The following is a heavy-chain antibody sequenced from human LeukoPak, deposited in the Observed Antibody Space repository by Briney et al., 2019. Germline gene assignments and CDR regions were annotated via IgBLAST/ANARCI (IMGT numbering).Heavy chain of an antibody. V-gene: IGHV3-23*01. Sequence: GGSLRLSCAASGFTFSSYAMSWVRQAPGKGLEWVSAISGSGGSTYYADSVKGRFTISRDNSKNTLYLQMNSLRAEDTAVYYCAKAHRTLSITMVRGVIGWYFDLWGRGTLVTVSS. D-gene: IGHD3-10*01. CDR1: GFTFSSYA. CDR2: ISGSGGST. J-gene: IGHJ2*01. CDR3: AKAHRTLSITMVRGVIGWYFDL.